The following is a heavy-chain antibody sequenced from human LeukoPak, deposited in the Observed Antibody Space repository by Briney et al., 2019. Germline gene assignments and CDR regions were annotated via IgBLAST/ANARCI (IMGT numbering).Heavy chain of an antibody. V-gene: IGHV3-7*01. Sequence: GGSLRLSCVASGFTFNNFWMNWVRQAPGKGLEGVASIRNDGSDRYYVDSVKGRFTISRDNAKTSLYLQMNSLRAEDTAVYYCARKRGYNYGFGPYGMDVWGQGTSVTVSS. CDR2: IRNDGSDR. D-gene: IGHD5-18*01. CDR1: GFTFNNFW. CDR3: ARKRGYNYGFGPYGMDV. J-gene: IGHJ6*02.